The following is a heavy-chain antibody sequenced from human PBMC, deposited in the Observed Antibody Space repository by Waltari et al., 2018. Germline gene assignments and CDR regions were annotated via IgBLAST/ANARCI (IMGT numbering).Heavy chain of an antibody. CDR1: SGSITSPDYY. Sequence: QLQLQESGPGLVKPSETLSLTCSLSSGSITSPDYYWAWIRQSPGKGLKWIGNIYSRGNIHYNPSLGSRVTMSLDSSNNQFSLELRSVTAADTAVYYCARHSPGSTWFDPWGQGTLVTVSS. CDR3: ARHSPGSTWFDP. V-gene: IGHV4-39*01. CDR2: IYSRGNI. D-gene: IGHD7-27*01. J-gene: IGHJ5*02.